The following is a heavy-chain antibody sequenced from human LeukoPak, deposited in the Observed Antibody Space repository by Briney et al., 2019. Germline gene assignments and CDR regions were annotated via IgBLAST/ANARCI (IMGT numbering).Heavy chain of an antibody. D-gene: IGHD2-21*02. Sequence: ASVKVSCKASGGTFSSYTISWVRQAPGQGLEWMGIINPSGGSTSYAQKFQGRVTMTRDTSTSTVYMELSSLRSEDTAVYYCARDYGVVTAISYYFDYWGQGTLVTVSS. V-gene: IGHV1-46*01. CDR1: GGTFSSYT. CDR3: ARDYGVVTAISYYFDY. CDR2: INPSGGST. J-gene: IGHJ4*02.